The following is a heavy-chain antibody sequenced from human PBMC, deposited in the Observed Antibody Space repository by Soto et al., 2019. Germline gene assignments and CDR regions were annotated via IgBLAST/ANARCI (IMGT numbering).Heavy chain of an antibody. D-gene: IGHD2-21*01. CDR3: TRHGPEVKEGGYMDV. CDR2: LSYTKTT. Sequence: QVQLEESGPGLVEPSETLSLTCTVSGGSIRSTNYYWGWIRQPPGKGLEWIGGLSYTKTTYYNPSLESRVSMPVDKSNNKFYLNLKSVTAADTAVYYCTRHGPEVKEGGYMDVWGKGTTVTVSS. CDR1: GGSIRSTNYY. V-gene: IGHV4-39*01. J-gene: IGHJ6*03.